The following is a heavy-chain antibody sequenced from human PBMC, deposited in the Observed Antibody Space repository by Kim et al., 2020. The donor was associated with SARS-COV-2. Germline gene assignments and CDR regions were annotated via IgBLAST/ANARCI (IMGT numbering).Heavy chain of an antibody. V-gene: IGHV4-59*13. Sequence: SETLSLTCTVSGGSISSYYWSWIRQPPGKGLGWIGYIYYRGSTNYNPPLKSRVTISVDTSKNQFSLKLSPVTAADTAVYYCARGQRITIFGVVREMDVWGQGTTVTVSS. CDR3: ARGQRITIFGVVREMDV. CDR1: GGSISSYY. CDR2: IYYRGST. D-gene: IGHD3-3*01. J-gene: IGHJ6*02.